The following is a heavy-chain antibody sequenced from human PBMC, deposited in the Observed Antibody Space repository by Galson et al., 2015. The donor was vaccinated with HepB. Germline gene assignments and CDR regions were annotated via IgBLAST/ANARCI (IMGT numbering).Heavy chain of an antibody. CDR1: GFTFEDYA. CDR2: ISWKSDFT. D-gene: IGHD3-10*01. V-gene: IGHV3-9*01. J-gene: IGHJ6*01. Sequence: SLSLSCAASGFTFEDYAMHWVRQVPGKGLEWVAGISWKSDFTGYADSVRGRFTISRDNAKYSLHLQMNSLRTEDTALYYCAQDLTYYYGSGSYFVGMNAWGQGTTVTVSA. CDR3: AQDLTYYYGSGSYFVGMNA.